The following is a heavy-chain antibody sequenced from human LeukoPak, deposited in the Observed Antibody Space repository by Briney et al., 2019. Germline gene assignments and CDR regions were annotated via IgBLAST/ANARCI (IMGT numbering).Heavy chain of an antibody. CDR1: GFTFSSHW. CDR3: ARGASAWDV. Sequence: PGGSLRLSCAATGFTFSSHWMSWVRQAPGKGPEWVANINQDGSEKYYVDSVKGRFTISRDNAKNSLYLQVNSLRAEDTAVYYCARGASAWDVWGQGTTVTVSS. D-gene: IGHD6-6*01. V-gene: IGHV3-7*01. J-gene: IGHJ6*02. CDR2: INQDGSEK.